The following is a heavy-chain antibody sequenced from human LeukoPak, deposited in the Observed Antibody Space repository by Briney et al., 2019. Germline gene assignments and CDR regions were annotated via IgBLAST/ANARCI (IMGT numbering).Heavy chain of an antibody. D-gene: IGHD4-23*01. CDR1: GFTLKDNG. V-gene: IGHV3-20*01. CDR3: AKDYDYGGNSGYFQH. CDR2: ISWDGEST. J-gene: IGHJ1*01. Sequence: PGGSLRLSCAASGFTLKDNGMTWVRQAPGKGLEWVSSISWDGESTGYADSVKGRFTISRDNAKNSLYLQMNSLRTEDTALYHCAKDYDYGGNSGYFQHWGQGTLVTVSS.